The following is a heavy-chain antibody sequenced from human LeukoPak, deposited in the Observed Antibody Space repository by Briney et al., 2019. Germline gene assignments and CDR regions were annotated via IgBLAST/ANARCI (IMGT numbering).Heavy chain of an antibody. V-gene: IGHV2-5*02. CDR3: AHATLVYDSSGYYMGWFDP. CDR2: GRRDDDK. CDR1: GSSRRTSAVR. Sequence: KSGPPLMNPTQTLTLTCNLSGSSRRTSAVRVAWIRQPPGKALEWLALGRRDDDKRYSPPLKSRLTITKDTSRNQVVLTLTNMDPVDTATYYCAHATLVYDSSGYYMGWFDPWGQGTLVTVSS. J-gene: IGHJ5*02. D-gene: IGHD3-22*01.